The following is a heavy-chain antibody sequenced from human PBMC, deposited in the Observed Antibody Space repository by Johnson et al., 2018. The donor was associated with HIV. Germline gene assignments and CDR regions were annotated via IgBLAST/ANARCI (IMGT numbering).Heavy chain of an antibody. CDR3: ASSGSESYYWDLGTNALII. J-gene: IGHJ3*02. CDR1: GFTFSTYA. Sequence: EVQLVESGGGLVQPGGSLRLSCAASGFTFSTYAMHWVRQAPGKGLEYVSGISGNGGTTYYANSVKGRFTISRDNSKNTLYLQMNSLRAEDTAVYFCASSGSESYYWDLGTNALIIWGQGTMVTVSS. V-gene: IGHV3-64*01. CDR2: ISGNGGTT. D-gene: IGHD1-26*01.